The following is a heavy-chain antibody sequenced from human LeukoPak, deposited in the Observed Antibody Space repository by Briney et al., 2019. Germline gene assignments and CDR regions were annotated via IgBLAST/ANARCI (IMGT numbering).Heavy chain of an antibody. V-gene: IGHV3-23*01. CDR1: GFTFSSYA. D-gene: IGHD6-13*01. J-gene: IGHJ5*02. CDR2: ISGSGGST. CDR3: ATAAGYSSSWYLGWFDP. Sequence: HPGGSLRLSCAASGFTFSSYAMSWVRQAPGKGLEWVSAISGSGGSTDYADSVKGRFTISRDNSKNTLYLQMNSLRAEDTAVYYCATAAGYSSSWYLGWFDPWGQGTLVTVSS.